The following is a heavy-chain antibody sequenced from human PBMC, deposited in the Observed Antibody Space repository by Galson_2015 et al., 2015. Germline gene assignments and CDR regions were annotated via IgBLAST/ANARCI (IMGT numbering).Heavy chain of an antibody. CDR1: GFTFSSDG. Sequence: SLRLSCAASGFTFSSDGMHWVRQAPGKGLVWISRINSDGTSKTYADSVKGRFTISRDNAKNTLYLQMNSLRAEDTAVYYCAREPLWDRIECFDYWGQGTLVTVSS. D-gene: IGHD3-16*01. J-gene: IGHJ4*02. CDR2: INSDGTSK. CDR3: AREPLWDRIECFDY. V-gene: IGHV3-74*01.